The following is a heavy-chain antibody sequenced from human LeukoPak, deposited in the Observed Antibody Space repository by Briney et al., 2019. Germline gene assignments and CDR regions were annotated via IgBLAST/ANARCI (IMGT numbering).Heavy chain of an antibody. D-gene: IGHD1-1*01. V-gene: IGHV1-46*01. CDR1: GFTFSSYY. CDR2: KNQTDGST. CDR3: ARDGLQTRYNWNDEGRKNWFDP. J-gene: IGHJ5*02. Sequence: GASVKVSCKASGFTFSSYYIQWVRQAPGQGLECMGIKNQTDGSTKYAEKFQGRVTMGGDMSTSTVYMELSSLRSEDTAVYYCARDGLQTRYNWNDEGRKNWFDPWGQGTLVTVSS.